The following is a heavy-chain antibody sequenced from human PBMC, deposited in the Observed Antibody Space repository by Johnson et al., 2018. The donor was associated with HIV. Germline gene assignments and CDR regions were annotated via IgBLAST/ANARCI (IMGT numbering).Heavy chain of an antibody. CDR2: VSYDGRNQ. Sequence: QVQLVESGGGVVQPGGSLRLSCAASGFTFSSYAMHWVRQAPGTGLEWVAFVSYDGRNQYYADSVKGRFTISRDNSKNTLYLQMNSLRAEDTAGYYCARGEYPRIAVAGPALYVFDIWGQGTMVTVSS. D-gene: IGHD6-19*01. V-gene: IGHV3-30-3*01. J-gene: IGHJ3*02. CDR3: ARGEYPRIAVAGPALYVFDI. CDR1: GFTFSSYA.